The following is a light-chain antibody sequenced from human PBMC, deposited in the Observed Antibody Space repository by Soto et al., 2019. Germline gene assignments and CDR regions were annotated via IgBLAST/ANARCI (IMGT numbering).Light chain of an antibody. CDR3: VSYTSSTTYV. J-gene: IGLJ1*01. CDR1: SSDVGGSNF. V-gene: IGLV2-14*03. CDR2: DVA. Sequence: QSVLTQPASVSDSPGQSITISCTGTSSDVGGSNFVSWYQQHPGKPPKLIIYDVANRPSGVSNRFSGSKSGSTASLIISRLQTEDEADYYCVSYTSSTTYVFGIGTKVTVL.